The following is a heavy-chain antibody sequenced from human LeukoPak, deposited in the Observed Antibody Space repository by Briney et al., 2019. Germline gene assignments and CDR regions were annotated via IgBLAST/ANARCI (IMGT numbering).Heavy chain of an antibody. V-gene: IGHV3-11*03. D-gene: IGHD3-10*01. CDR1: GFTFSDYY. J-gene: IGHJ4*02. Sequence: GGSLRLSYAASGFTFSDYYMSWIRQAPGKGLEWVSYISGSSSFTKYAHSVKGRFTISRDNAKNSLYLQMSSLRAEDTAVYYCARWFGSGSYYGYWGQGTLVTVSS. CDR3: ARWFGSGSYYGY. CDR2: ISGSSSFT.